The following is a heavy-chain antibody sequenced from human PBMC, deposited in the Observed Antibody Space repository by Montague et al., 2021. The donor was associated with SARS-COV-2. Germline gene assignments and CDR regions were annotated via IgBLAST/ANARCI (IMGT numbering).Heavy chain of an antibody. CDR2: ISYDGSNA. D-gene: IGHD5-18*01. Sequence: SLRLSCAASGFTFSSYTMHWVRLAPGKGLEWVAIISYDGSNAYYADSVKGRFTVSRDNSKRTLYLEMDSPRAEDTAVYYCAREGALVDTPMMAFDYWGQGTLVTVSS. J-gene: IGHJ4*02. CDR3: AREGALVDTPMMAFDY. CDR1: GFTFSSYT. V-gene: IGHV3-30*04.